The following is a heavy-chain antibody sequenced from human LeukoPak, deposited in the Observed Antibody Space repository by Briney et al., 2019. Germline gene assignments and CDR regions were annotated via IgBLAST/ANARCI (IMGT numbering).Heavy chain of an antibody. CDR2: INISGDRT. CDR1: GFTFSCYA. V-gene: IGHV3-23*01. CDR3: AKPPTVTTWVFDS. Sequence: PGGSLRLSCAASGFTFSCYAMNWVRQAPGKGLEWVSYINISGDRTYYADSVRGRFTISRDNSKNTLYLQMNSLRAEDTAVYYCAKPPTVTTWVFDSWGQGTLVTVSS. J-gene: IGHJ4*02. D-gene: IGHD4-17*01.